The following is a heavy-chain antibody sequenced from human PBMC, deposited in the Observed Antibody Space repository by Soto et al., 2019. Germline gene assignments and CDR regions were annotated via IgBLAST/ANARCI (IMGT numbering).Heavy chain of an antibody. J-gene: IGHJ4*02. CDR2: ISDSSSST. D-gene: IGHD2-2*01. V-gene: IGHV3-23*01. CDR1: GFTFSNYA. CDR3: AKGRVNSYYDGLDY. Sequence: EVQLLESGGGLVQPGGSLRLSCAASGFTFSNYAMSWVRQAPGKGLEWVSVISDSSSSTYYAASVKGRFTISRDNSENTLHLPMNSLRAEDTALYYCAKGRVNSYYDGLDYWGQRTQVTVCS.